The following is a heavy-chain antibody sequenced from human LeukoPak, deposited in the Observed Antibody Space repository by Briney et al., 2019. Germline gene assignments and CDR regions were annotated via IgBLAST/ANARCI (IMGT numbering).Heavy chain of an antibody. D-gene: IGHD6-19*01. CDR3: ARQVEYSSGWHLGVFDN. V-gene: IGHV4-39*01. CDR1: GGSISSSRSY. Sequence: SETLSLTCTVSGGSISSSRSYWGWIRQPPGKGLEWIGSIYYSGSTYYNASLKSRVTISVDTSKNQFSLKLSSLTAADTAVYYCARQVEYSSGWHLGVFDNWGQGTLVTVSS. CDR2: IYYSGST. J-gene: IGHJ4*02.